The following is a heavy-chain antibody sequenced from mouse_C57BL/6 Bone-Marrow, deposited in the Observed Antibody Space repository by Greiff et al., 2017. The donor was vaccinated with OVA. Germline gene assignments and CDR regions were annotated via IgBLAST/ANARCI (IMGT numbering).Heavy chain of an antibody. CDR1: GYTFTSYW. CDR3: ARGIYYGSEIDY. J-gene: IGHJ2*01. D-gene: IGHD1-1*01. Sequence: QVQLQQPGAELVRPGSSVKLSCKASGYTFTSYWMDWVKQRPGQGLEWIGNIYTSDSETPYNQKFKDKATLTVDKSSSTAYMQLSSLTSEDSAVYYCARGIYYGSEIDYWGQGTTLTVSS. V-gene: IGHV1-61*01. CDR2: IYTSDSET.